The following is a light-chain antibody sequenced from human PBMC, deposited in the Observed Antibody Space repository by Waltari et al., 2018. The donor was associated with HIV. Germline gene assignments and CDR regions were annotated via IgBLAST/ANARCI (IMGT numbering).Light chain of an antibody. CDR3: ATWDRSLSIVR. CDR1: SSNIGNNF. CDR2: EIN. Sequence: QSVLTQPPSVSAAPRQKVTISCSGTSSNIGNNFVSWYQQLPGTAPKLHIYEINNRPSGIPDRFPGSKSGTSATLGITGPQTGDEADYFCATWDRSLSIVRFGGGTRLTVL. J-gene: IGLJ2*01. V-gene: IGLV1-51*01.